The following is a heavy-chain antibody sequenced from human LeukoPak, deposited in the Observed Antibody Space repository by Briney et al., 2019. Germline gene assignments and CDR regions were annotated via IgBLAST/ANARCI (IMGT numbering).Heavy chain of an antibody. D-gene: IGHD3-22*01. Sequence: GGSLRLSCAASGFTFDDYAMHWVRQAPGKGLEWVSGISWNSGSIGYADSVKGRFTISRDNAKNSLYLQMNSLRAEDTALYYCAKVLWAYYDSSGYYSDAFDIWGQGTMVTVSS. CDR3: AKVLWAYYDSSGYYSDAFDI. CDR2: ISWNSGSI. J-gene: IGHJ3*02. CDR1: GFTFDDYA. V-gene: IGHV3-9*01.